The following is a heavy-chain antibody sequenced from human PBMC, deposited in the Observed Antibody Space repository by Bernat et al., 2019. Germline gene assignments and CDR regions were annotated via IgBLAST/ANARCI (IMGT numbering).Heavy chain of an antibody. D-gene: IGHD2-2*02. V-gene: IGHV4-61*02. CDR2: IYTSGST. J-gene: IGHJ6*02. CDR1: GGSISSGSYY. Sequence: QVQLQESGPGLVKPSQTLSLTCTVSGGSISSGSYYWSWIRQPAGKGLEWIGRIYTSGSTNYNPSLKSRVTISVDTSKNQFSLKLSSVTAADTAVYYCARDQVPAAIPDYYYYGMDVWGQGTTVTVSS. CDR3: ARDQVPAAIPDYYYYGMDV.